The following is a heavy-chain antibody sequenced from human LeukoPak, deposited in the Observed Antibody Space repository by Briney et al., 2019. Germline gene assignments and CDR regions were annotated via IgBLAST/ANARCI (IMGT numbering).Heavy chain of an antibody. V-gene: IGHV4-39*01. J-gene: IGHJ4*02. D-gene: IGHD6-19*01. Sequence: SETLSLTCTVSGGSISSSSYYWGWIRQPPGTGLEWIGSIYYSGSTYYNPSLKSRVTISVDTSKNQFSLKLSSVTAADTAVYYCARTYSSGWFDYWGQGTLVTVSS. CDR2: IYYSGST. CDR1: GGSISSSSYY. CDR3: ARTYSSGWFDY.